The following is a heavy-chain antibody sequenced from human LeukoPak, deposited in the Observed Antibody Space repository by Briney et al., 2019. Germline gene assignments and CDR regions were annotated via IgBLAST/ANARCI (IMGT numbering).Heavy chain of an antibody. V-gene: IGHV3-21*01. D-gene: IGHD5-18*01. Sequence: GGSLRLSCAASGFTFSSYSMNWVRQAPGKGLEWVSSISSSSSYIYYADSVEGRFTISRDNAKNSLYLQMNSLRAEDTAVYYCARGGYSYYFDYWGQGTLVTVSS. CDR1: GFTFSSYS. CDR3: ARGGYSYYFDY. J-gene: IGHJ4*02. CDR2: ISSSSSYI.